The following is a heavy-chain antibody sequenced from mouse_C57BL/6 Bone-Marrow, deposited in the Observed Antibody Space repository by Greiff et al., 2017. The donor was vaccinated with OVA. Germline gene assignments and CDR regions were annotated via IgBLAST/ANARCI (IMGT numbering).Heavy chain of an antibody. CDR1: GFTFSSYA. J-gene: IGHJ3*01. Sequence: DVMLVESGGGLVKPGGSLKLSCAASGFTFSSYAMSWVRQTPEKRLEWVATISDGGSYTYYPDNVKGRFTISRDNAKNNLYLQMSHLKSEDTAMYYCARVSWFAYWGQGTLVTVSA. CDR2: ISDGGSYT. V-gene: IGHV5-4*03. CDR3: ARVSWFAY.